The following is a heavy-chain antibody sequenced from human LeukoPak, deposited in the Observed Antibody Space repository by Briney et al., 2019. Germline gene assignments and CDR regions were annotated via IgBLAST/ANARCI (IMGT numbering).Heavy chain of an antibody. J-gene: IGHJ6*03. CDR3: ARAATYYYYYMDV. D-gene: IGHD5-12*01. CDR1: GGSISSYY. V-gene: IGHV4-59*01. Sequence: SETLSLTCTVSGGSISSYYWSWIRQSPGKGLEWIGYIYYSGSTNYNPSLKSRVAISVDTSKNQFSLKLSSVTAADTAVYYCARAATYYYYYMDVWGKGTTVTVSS. CDR2: IYYSGST.